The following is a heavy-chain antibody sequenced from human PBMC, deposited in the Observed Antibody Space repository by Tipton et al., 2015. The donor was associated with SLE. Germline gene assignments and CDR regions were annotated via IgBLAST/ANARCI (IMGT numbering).Heavy chain of an antibody. V-gene: IGHV4-59*11. D-gene: IGHD3-22*01. CDR2: IYYSGST. J-gene: IGHJ4*02. CDR1: GGSISSHY. CDR3: ARGSSTHYYDSSGYSHYFDY. Sequence: TLSLTCTVSGGSISSHYWSWIRQPPGKGLEWIGYIYYSGSTNYNPSLKSRVTISVDTSKNQFSLKLSSVTAADTAVYYCARGSSTHYYDSSGYSHYFDYWGQGTLVTVSS.